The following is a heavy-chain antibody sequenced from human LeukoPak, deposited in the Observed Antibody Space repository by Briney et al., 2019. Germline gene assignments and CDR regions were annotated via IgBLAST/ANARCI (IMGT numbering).Heavy chain of an antibody. CDR2: INKDGSLT. Sequence: PGGSLRLSCAASGFFFRSYWMHWFRQARGKELVWVSRINKDGSLTAYADSVKGRFTISRDNAKNTLYLQMNSLRAEDTAVYYCVRVGEDYGDRWDFWGQGTLVTVSS. CDR3: VRVGEDYGDRWDF. D-gene: IGHD4-17*01. V-gene: IGHV3-74*01. J-gene: IGHJ4*02. CDR1: GFFFRSYW.